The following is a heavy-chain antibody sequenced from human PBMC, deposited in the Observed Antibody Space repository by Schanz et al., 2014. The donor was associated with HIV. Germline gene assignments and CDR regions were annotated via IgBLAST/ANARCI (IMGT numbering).Heavy chain of an antibody. J-gene: IGHJ4*02. V-gene: IGHV3-30*03. D-gene: IGHD4-17*01. CDR1: GFTFSNYG. CDR3: ATAAVTDYSDN. Sequence: QVQLVESGGGLVKPGGSLRLSCAASGFTFSNYGMHWVRQAPGKGLEGVAVISYDGSNKYYADSVKGRFTIARDNSKNTLYLQMNSLRAEDTAVYYCATAAVTDYSDNWGQGTLVTVSS. CDR2: ISYDGSNK.